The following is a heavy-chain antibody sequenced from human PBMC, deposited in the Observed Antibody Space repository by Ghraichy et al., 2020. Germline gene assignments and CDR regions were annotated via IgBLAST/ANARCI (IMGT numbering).Heavy chain of an antibody. V-gene: IGHV3-21*01. CDR3: ARGFDRNRNDAFDI. CDR1: GFTFSDYP. CDR2: ISTSRIYM. Sequence: GGSLRLSCAASGFTFSDYPMNWVRQAPGKGLEWVSSISTSRIYMYYADSVKGRFTISTDNAKNSLFLQMNSLRAEDTAVYFCARGFDRNRNDAFDIWGQGTMVTVSS. J-gene: IGHJ3*02. D-gene: IGHD1-14*01.